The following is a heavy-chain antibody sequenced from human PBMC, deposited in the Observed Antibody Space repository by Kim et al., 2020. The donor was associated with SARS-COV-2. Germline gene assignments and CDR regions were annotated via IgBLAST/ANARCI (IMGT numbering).Heavy chain of an antibody. CDR1: GYSFTSYW. CDR3: ARRRGGYSSSWYLADP. Sequence: GESLKISCKGSGYSFTSYWIGWVRQMPGKGLEWMGIIYPGDSDTRYSPSFQGQVTISADKSISTAYLQWSSLKASDTAMYYCARRRGGYSSSWYLADPWGQGTLVTVSS. D-gene: IGHD6-13*01. J-gene: IGHJ5*02. CDR2: IYPGDSDT. V-gene: IGHV5-51*01.